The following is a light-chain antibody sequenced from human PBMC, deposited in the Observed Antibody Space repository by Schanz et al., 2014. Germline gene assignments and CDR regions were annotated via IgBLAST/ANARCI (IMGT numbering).Light chain of an antibody. Sequence: QSALTQPASVSGSPGQSITISCTGTSSDVGSYNLVSWYQQHPGKAPKLMIYEGSKRPSGVSNRISGSKSGNTASLTISGVQAEDEADYYCCSYTSTTTRVFGTGTKLTVL. CDR3: CSYTSTTTRV. CDR2: EGS. V-gene: IGLV2-14*02. CDR1: SSDVGSYNL. J-gene: IGLJ1*01.